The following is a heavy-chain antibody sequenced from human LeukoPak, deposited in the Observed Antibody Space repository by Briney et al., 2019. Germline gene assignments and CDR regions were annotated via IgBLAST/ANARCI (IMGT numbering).Heavy chain of an antibody. J-gene: IGHJ3*02. D-gene: IGHD5-24*01. Sequence: GWSLTLSCAASGFTFSSYSMNWVRQAPGKGLEHVSGVFGDGSDTYYADSVKGRFTITRDNSKSILYLQMGSLRAEDMAVYYCAKAGGGMSTMGTLGSFDIWGQGTMVAVS. CDR1: GFTFSSYS. CDR2: VFGDGSDT. CDR3: AKAGGGMSTMGTLGSFDI. V-gene: IGHV3-64*02.